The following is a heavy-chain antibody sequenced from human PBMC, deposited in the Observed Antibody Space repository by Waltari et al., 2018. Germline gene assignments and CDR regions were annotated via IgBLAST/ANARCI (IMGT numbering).Heavy chain of an antibody. D-gene: IGHD3-10*01. V-gene: IGHV4-39*02. CDR2: VYYNGHA. J-gene: IGHJ4*02. CDR1: GRPISTSTHY. Sequence: QLQLQESGPRLVRSSETLSLTCTVSGRPISTSTHYWAWSRQTPGKGPEWIGSVYYNGHAYYNPSLESRVTMSVDTSKNHFSLDLESVSTPDTSIYFCARSFGGSGSYKFDYWGQGILVTVSS. CDR3: ARSFGGSGSYKFDY.